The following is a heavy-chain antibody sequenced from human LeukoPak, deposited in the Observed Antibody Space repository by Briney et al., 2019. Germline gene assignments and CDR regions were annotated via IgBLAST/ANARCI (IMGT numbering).Heavy chain of an antibody. CDR2: MNPNSGNT. J-gene: IGHJ4*02. CDR1: GYTFTSYD. Sequence: ASVKVSCKASGYTFTSYDINWVRQATGQGLEWMGWMNPNSGNTGYAQKSQGRVTMTRNTSINTAYMELSSLRFDDTAVYYCARALGGGLHPDDYWGQGTLVTVSS. V-gene: IGHV1-8*01. D-gene: IGHD3-16*01. CDR3: ARALGGGLHPDDY.